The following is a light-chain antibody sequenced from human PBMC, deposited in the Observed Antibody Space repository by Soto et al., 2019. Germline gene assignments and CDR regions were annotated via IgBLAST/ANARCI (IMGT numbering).Light chain of an antibody. V-gene: IGKV2-30*02. CDR3: MQALQSLT. CDR2: KAS. Sequence: VMTKSPLSLPVTLGQPASISCRSNQSLVHSDGIAYFSWFQQRPGRSPRXLIYKASNRASGVPDRFSGSGSGTDFTPKISRVEAADVGVYYCMQALQSLTFGQGTRLDIK. J-gene: IGKJ5*01. CDR1: QSLVHSDGIAY.